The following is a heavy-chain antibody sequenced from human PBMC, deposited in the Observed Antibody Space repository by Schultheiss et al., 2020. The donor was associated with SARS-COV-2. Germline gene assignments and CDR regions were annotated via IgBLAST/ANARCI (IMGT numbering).Heavy chain of an antibody. D-gene: IGHD5-12*01. CDR3: AGPRIVATRGQYYFDY. V-gene: IGHV3-74*01. CDR1: GFTFSSYS. CDR2: IKSDGRST. J-gene: IGHJ4*02. Sequence: GGSLRLSCAASGFTFSSYSMSWVRQAPGKGLEWVSGIKSDGRSTNYADSVKGRFTISRDNARNTLYLQMNSLRSEDTAVYYCAGPRIVATRGQYYFDYWGQGTLVTVSS.